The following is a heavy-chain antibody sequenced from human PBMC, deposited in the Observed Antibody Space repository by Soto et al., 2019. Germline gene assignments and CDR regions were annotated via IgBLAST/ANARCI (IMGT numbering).Heavy chain of an antibody. V-gene: IGHV4-61*01. D-gene: IGHD3-10*01. J-gene: IGHJ4*02. CDR2: IYYSGST. CDR1: GGSVRSGSYY. CDR3: ARDSGLLVLDY. Sequence: SETLSLTCTVSGGSVRSGSYYWSWIRQPPGKGLEWIGYIYYSGSTNYNPSLKSRVTISVDTSKNQFSLKLSSVTAADTAVYYCARDSGLLVLDYWGQGTLVTVSS.